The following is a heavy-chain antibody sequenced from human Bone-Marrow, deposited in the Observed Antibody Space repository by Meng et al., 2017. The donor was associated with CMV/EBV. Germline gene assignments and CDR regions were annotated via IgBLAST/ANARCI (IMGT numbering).Heavy chain of an antibody. CDR1: GFTFDDYA. Sequence: SLKISCAASGFTFDDYAMHWVRQAPGKGLEWVSGISWNSGSIGYADSVKGRFTISRDNAKNSLYLQMNSLRAEDTAVYYCAKEVGSYFDYWGQGTLVTVSS. V-gene: IGHV3-9*01. CDR3: AKEVGSYFDY. CDR2: ISWNSGSI. D-gene: IGHD1-26*01. J-gene: IGHJ4*02.